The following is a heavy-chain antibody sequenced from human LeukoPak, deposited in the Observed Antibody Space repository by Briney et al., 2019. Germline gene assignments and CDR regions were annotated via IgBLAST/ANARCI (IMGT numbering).Heavy chain of an antibody. CDR1: GFTFSSST. CDR2: ISSSSTYI. D-gene: IGHD6-19*01. CDR3: ARETSGCLDI. V-gene: IGHV3-21*01. Sequence: AGGSLRLSCAASGFTFSSSTMNWVRQAPGKGLEWVSSISSSSTYIYYADSVKGRFTISRDNAKNSLYLQMNSLRAEDTAVYYCARETSGCLDIWGQGTMVTVPS. J-gene: IGHJ3*02.